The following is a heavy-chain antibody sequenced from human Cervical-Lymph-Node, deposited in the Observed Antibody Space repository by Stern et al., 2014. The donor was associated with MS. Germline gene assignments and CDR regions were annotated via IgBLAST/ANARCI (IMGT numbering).Heavy chain of an antibody. Sequence: VQLEESGGDVVQPGRSLRLSCAASGFTFSSSGMHWVRQAPGKGLEWLAIIYYDGSNRYYADSVKGRFTISRDNSKNTLYLQMNSLRAEDTAVYYCAREGGNTAEYFQHWGQGTLVTVSS. CDR1: GFTFSSSG. D-gene: IGHD4-23*01. CDR3: AREGGNTAEYFQH. J-gene: IGHJ1*01. V-gene: IGHV3-33*01. CDR2: IYYDGSNR.